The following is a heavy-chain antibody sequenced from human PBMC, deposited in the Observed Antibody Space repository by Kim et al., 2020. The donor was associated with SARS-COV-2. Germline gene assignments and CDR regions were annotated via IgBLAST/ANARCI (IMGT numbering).Heavy chain of an antibody. V-gene: IGHV4-59*01. D-gene: IGHD4-4*01. CDR2: IYYSGST. J-gene: IGHJ6*03. CDR3: ARDLYSNYVNYMDV. CDR1: GGSISSYY. Sequence: SETLSLTCTVSGGSISSYYWSWIRQPPGKGLEWIGYIYYSGSTNYNPSLKSRVTISVDTSMNQFSLKLSSVTAADTAVYYCARDLYSNYVNYMDVWGKGTTVTVSS.